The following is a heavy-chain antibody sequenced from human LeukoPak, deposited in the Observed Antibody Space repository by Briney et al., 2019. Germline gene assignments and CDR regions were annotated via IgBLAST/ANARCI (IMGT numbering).Heavy chain of an antibody. CDR3: AKDDAWLRFGE. CDR1: GFTFSTYG. J-gene: IGHJ4*02. CDR2: IRYDGSDR. V-gene: IGHV3-30*02. Sequence: PGGSLRLSCAASGFTFSTYGMHWVRQAPGKGLEWVTFIRYDGSDRYYADSVKGRFTISRDNSKNTLYLEVISLTAEDTAVYYCAKDDAWLRFGEWSQGTLVTVSS. D-gene: IGHD3-10*01.